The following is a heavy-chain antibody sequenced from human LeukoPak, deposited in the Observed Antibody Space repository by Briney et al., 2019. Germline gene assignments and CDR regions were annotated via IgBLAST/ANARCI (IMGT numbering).Heavy chain of an antibody. CDR3: ARIGEQHLVYYLDY. Sequence: ASVKVSCTASGFTFSNYGISWVRQAPGQGLEWMAWISAYNGDTNYAQKLQARVTLTTDTSTSTAYMELRSLRSDDTAVYYCARIGEQHLVYYLDYWGQGTLVTVSS. D-gene: IGHD6-13*01. J-gene: IGHJ4*02. CDR1: GFTFSNYG. CDR2: ISAYNGDT. V-gene: IGHV1-18*01.